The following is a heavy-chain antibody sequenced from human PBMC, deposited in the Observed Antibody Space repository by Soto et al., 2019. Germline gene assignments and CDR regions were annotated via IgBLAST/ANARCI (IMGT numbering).Heavy chain of an antibody. CDR3: SSGGQWLVLGNY. Sequence: QVQLQESGPGLVKPSGTLSLTCAVSGGSITSSNWWSWVRQTPGKGLEWIGEIYHSGSTNYNPSLKSRVTISVDTSKNHFSLKLSSVTAADTAVYYCSSGGQWLVLGNYWGQGTLVTVSS. V-gene: IGHV4-4*02. CDR2: IYHSGST. D-gene: IGHD6-19*01. J-gene: IGHJ4*02. CDR1: GGSITSSNW.